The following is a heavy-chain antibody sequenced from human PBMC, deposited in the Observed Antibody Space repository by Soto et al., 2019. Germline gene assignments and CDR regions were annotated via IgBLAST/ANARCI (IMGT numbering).Heavy chain of an antibody. J-gene: IGHJ4*02. CDR2: ISNSGTGT. D-gene: IGHD3-16*01. V-gene: IGHV3-23*01. CDR1: GFTFSSTA. CDR3: TSGGY. Sequence: VQLLESGGGLMQPGGSLRLSCVASGFTFSSTAMSWVRQAPGKGLDWVSAISNSGTGTYYADSVKGRFTISRDNSDNTLFLQMSSLRADDTAAYYCTSGGYWGQGTLVTVSS.